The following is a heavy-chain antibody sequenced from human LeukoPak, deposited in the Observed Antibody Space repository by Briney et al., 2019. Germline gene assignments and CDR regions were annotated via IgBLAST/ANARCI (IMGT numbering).Heavy chain of an antibody. CDR1: GFTFSSYA. CDR2: ISGSGGST. CDR3: AKGGSGYYDFWSGYYDDY. J-gene: IGHJ4*02. Sequence: GGSLRLSCAASGFTFSSYAMSWVRQAPGKGLEWVSAISGSGGSTYYADSVKGRFTISRDNSKNTLYLQMNSLRAEDTAVYYCAKGGSGYYDFWSGYYDDYWGQGTLVTVSS. D-gene: IGHD3-3*01. V-gene: IGHV3-23*01.